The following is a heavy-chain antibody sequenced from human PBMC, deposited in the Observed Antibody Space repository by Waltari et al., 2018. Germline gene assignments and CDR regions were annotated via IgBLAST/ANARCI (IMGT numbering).Heavy chain of an antibody. CDR1: VYTFNNYD. CDR3: AILYYDFWSVSLTFDL. CDR2: MNPKSGNS. V-gene: IGHV1-8*03. Sequence: QVQLEQSGAEVKKPGASVKVSCTASVYTFNNYDINWVRQAAGQGPVWMGWMNPKSGNSGLAQKFRGRVTLTRNTSINTAYMELNSLRSEDTAVYYCAILYYDFWSVSLTFDLWGQGTPVSVSS. J-gene: IGHJ4*02. D-gene: IGHD3-3*01.